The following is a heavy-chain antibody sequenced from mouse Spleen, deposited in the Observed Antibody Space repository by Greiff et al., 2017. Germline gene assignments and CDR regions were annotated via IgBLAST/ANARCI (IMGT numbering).Heavy chain of an antibody. CDR2: ISYDGSN. Sequence: ESGPGLVKPSQSLSLTCSVPGYSITSGYYWNWIRQFPGNKLEWMGYISYDGSNNYNPSLKNRISITRDTSKNQFFLKLNSVTTEDTATYYCATYYGSSHWYFDVWGAGTTVTVSS. CDR3: ATYYGSSHWYFDV. J-gene: IGHJ1*01. CDR1: GYSITSGYY. V-gene: IGHV3-6*02. D-gene: IGHD1-1*01.